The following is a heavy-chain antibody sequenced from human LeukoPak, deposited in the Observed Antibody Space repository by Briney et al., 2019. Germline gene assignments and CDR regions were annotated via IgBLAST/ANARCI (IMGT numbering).Heavy chain of an antibody. CDR3: ARELRSVEMVAHGFGD. CDR2: IKQDGSEK. V-gene: IGHV3-7*01. J-gene: IGHJ4*02. CDR1: EFTFSNFW. D-gene: IGHD5-12*01. Sequence: GGSLRLSCAASEFTFSNFWMSWVRQAPGKGLEWVANIKQDGSEKHYVDSVKGRFTISRDNAKNSLYLQMNSLGAEDTAVYYCARELRSVEMVAHGFGDWGQGTLVTVAS.